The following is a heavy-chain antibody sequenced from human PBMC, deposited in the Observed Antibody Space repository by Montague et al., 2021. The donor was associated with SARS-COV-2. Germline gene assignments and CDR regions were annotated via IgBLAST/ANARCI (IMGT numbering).Heavy chain of an antibody. CDR3: ARDAAIVVVPAAIQYYYYGMDV. D-gene: IGHD2-2*01. Sequence: SLRLSLAASGFTFSSYAMHWVRQAPGKGLEWVAVISYDGSNKYYADSVKGRFTISRDNSKNTLYLQMNSLRAEDTAVYYCARDAAIVVVPAAIQYYYYGMDVWGQGTTVTVSS. V-gene: IGHV3-30-3*01. CDR1: GFTFSSYA. J-gene: IGHJ6*02. CDR2: ISYDGSNK.